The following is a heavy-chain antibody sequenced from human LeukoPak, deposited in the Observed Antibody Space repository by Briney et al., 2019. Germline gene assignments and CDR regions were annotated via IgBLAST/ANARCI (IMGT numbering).Heavy chain of an antibody. D-gene: IGHD4-17*01. CDR2: IYYSGST. Sequence: SETLSLTCTVSGGSISSSGYYWGWLRQPQGKGLEWIGSIYYSGSTYYNPSLKRRVTISVDTSKNQFSLKLSSVTAADTAVYYCTRLNDYAWYFDLWGRGTLVTVSS. J-gene: IGHJ2*01. V-gene: IGHV4-39*01. CDR1: GGSISSSGYY. CDR3: TRLNDYAWYFDL.